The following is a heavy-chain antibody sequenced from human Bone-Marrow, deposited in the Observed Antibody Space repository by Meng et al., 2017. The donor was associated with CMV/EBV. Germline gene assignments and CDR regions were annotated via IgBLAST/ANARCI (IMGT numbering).Heavy chain of an antibody. CDR1: GFTVSSNY. Sequence: GESLKISCAASGFTVSSNYMSWVRQAPGKGLEWVSVIYSGGSTYYADSVKGRFTISRDKSKNTLYLQMNSLRAEDTAVYYCAKDSFYYYGGNWFDPWGQGTLVTVSS. J-gene: IGHJ5*02. CDR2: IYSGGST. V-gene: IGHV3-66*02. CDR3: AKDSFYYYGGNWFDP. D-gene: IGHD3-22*01.